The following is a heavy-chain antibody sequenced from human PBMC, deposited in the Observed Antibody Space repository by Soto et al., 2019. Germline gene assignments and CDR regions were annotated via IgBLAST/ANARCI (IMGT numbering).Heavy chain of an antibody. Sequence: GASVKVSCKASGYTFTGYGIRWVRQAPGQGLEWMGWISAYNGNTNYAQKLQGRVTMTTDTSTSTAYMELRSLRSDDTAVYYCARVWFGGAKKFNWFDPWGQGTLVTVSS. D-gene: IGHD2-15*01. V-gene: IGHV1-18*01. CDR2: ISAYNGNT. CDR1: GYTFTGYG. CDR3: ARVWFGGAKKFNWFDP. J-gene: IGHJ5*02.